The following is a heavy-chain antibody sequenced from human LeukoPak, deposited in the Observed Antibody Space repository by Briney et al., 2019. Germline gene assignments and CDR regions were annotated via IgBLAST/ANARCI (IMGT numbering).Heavy chain of an antibody. CDR1: GFTFSSYE. CDR3: AYGYSSSWSSIFDY. D-gene: IGHD6-13*01. V-gene: IGHV3-48*03. Sequence: GGSLRLSCAASGFTFSSYEMNWVRQAPGKGLEWVSYISSSGSTIYYADSVKGRFTISRDNAKNSLYLQMNSLRAEDTAAYYCAYGYSSSWSSIFDYWGQGTLVTVSS. CDR2: ISSSGSTI. J-gene: IGHJ4*02.